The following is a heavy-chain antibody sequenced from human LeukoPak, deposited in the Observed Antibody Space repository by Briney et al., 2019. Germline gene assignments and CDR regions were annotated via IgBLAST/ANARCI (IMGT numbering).Heavy chain of an antibody. J-gene: IGHJ4*02. V-gene: IGHV4-4*07. D-gene: IGHD2-15*01. CDR2: IYTSGST. CDR3: AREATLGYCSGGTCYSAYYFDY. CDR1: GGSICNYY. Sequence: SETLSLTCTVSGGSICNYYWMWMRQPAGKGLEWIGRIYTSGSTNYNPSLKSRVTMSEATSKNQCSLKLSSVTAADTAVYYCAREATLGYCSGGTCYSAYYFDYWGQGTLVTVSS.